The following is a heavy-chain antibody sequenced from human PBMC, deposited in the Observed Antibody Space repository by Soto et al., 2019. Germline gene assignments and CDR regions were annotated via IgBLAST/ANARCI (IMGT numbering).Heavy chain of an antibody. Sequence: QVQLQESGPGLVKPSETLSLTCTVSGGSVSSGSYYWSWIRQPPGKGLEWIGYIYYSGSTNYNPSLKSRGTISVDTCKNQFSLKLSPVTAADTAVYYCARQIGYCSGGSCYYYYGMDVWGQGTTVTVSS. V-gene: IGHV4-61*01. CDR3: ARQIGYCSGGSCYYYYGMDV. D-gene: IGHD2-15*01. CDR1: GGSVSSGSYY. CDR2: IYYSGST. J-gene: IGHJ6*02.